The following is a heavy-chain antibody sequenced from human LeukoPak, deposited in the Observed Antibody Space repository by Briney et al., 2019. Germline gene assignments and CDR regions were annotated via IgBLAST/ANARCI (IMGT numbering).Heavy chain of an antibody. J-gene: IGHJ6*03. CDR2: IRSKAFGGAT. D-gene: IGHD3-10*01. Sequence: GGSLRLSCTPSGFSFGDDGLSWVRQAPGEGLDWVGLIRSKAFGGATQYAASVNGRFTISRDDSKSIAYLQMNSLKTEDTAVYYCTREALYVSGGYDYYYMDVWGKGTTVTVSS. CDR3: TREALYVSGGYDYYYMDV. CDR1: GFSFGDDG. V-gene: IGHV3-49*04.